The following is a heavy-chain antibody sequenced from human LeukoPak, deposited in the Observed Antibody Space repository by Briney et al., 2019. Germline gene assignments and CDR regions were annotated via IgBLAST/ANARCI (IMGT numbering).Heavy chain of an antibody. V-gene: IGHV5-51*01. CDR1: GYNFTTYW. CDR2: IYPADSDT. J-gene: IGHJ4*02. Sequence: GKSLKISCKGSGYNFTTYWIGWVRQMSGKGLELMGFIYPADSDTTYSPSFQGQVTISADKSISTAYLQWSSLKASDTAMYYCARSFTISGYYGSAGYYLDYWGQGTLVTVSS. D-gene: IGHD3-10*01. CDR3: ARSFTISGYYGSAGYYLDY.